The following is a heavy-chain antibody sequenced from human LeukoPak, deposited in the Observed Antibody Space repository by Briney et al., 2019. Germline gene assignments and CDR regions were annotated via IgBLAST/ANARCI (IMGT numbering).Heavy chain of an antibody. J-gene: IGHJ3*02. CDR1: GGSFSGYY. CDR3: ARVRIVVVPAATYAAFDI. V-gene: IGHV4-34*01. D-gene: IGHD2-2*01. Sequence: PSETLSLTCAVYGGSFSGYYWSWIRQPPGKGLEWIGEINHSGSTNYNPSLKSRVTISVDTSKNQFSLKLSSVTAADTAVYYCARVRIVVVPAATYAAFDIWGQGTVVTVSS. CDR2: INHSGST.